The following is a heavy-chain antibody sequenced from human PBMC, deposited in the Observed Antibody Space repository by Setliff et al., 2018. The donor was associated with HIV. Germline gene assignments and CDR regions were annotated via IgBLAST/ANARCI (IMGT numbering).Heavy chain of an antibody. CDR1: GFTFSTYW. CDR3: ATDRFFSPVDV. J-gene: IGHJ6*02. D-gene: IGHD3-3*01. V-gene: IGHV3-15*01. Sequence: GGSLRLSCAASGFTFSTYWMSWVRQAPGKGLEWVGRIKGTTDGGTTDYAASVKGRFTISRDDSQTTVYLQMNSLKTEDTALYYCATDRFFSPVDVWGQGITVTVSS. CDR2: IKGTTDGGTT.